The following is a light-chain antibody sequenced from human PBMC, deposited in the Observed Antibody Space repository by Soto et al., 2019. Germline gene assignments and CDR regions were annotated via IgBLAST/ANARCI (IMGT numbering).Light chain of an antibody. CDR2: KAS. Sequence: SQMPQSTSTLSASVGDRVTITCRASQSISSWLAWYQQKPGKAPKLLIYKASTLKSGVPSRFSGSGSGTEFTLTISSLQPDDFAPYYCQQYHIYSGTFGQGTKVDNK. J-gene: IGKJ1*01. CDR3: QQYHIYSGT. V-gene: IGKV1-5*03. CDR1: QSISSW.